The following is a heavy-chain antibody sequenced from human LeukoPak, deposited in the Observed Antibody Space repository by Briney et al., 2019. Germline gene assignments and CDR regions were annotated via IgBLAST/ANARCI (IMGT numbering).Heavy chain of an antibody. V-gene: IGHV3-23*01. CDR1: GFTFSSYG. J-gene: IGHJ4*02. CDR2: ISGSGVST. Sequence: GGSLRLSCAGSGFTFSSYGMSWVRQTPGKGLEWVSAISGSGVSTYYVDSVKGRFTISRDNSKNTLVLQMNSLRAEDTAVYYCAKRIQSAMATGYWGQGTLVTVSS. CDR3: AKRIQSAMATGY. D-gene: IGHD5-18*01.